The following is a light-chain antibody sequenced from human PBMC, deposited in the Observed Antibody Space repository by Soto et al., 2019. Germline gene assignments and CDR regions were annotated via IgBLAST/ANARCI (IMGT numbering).Light chain of an antibody. J-gene: IGLJ1*01. V-gene: IGLV1-44*01. CDR1: GSNIGSNS. CDR2: TTN. Sequence: QSVLTQPPSASGTPGQRVTISCSGGGSNIGSNSVNWFQQLPGTAPKLLISTTNQRPSGVPDRFSGSKSGTSGSLAISGLQSDDEAEYYCAAWDDSLKGFVFGTGTQLTVL. CDR3: AAWDDSLKGFV.